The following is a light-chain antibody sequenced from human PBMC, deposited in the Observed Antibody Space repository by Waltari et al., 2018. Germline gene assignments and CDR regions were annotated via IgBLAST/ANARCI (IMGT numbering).Light chain of an antibody. CDR3: QTGGHGTWV. V-gene: IGLV4-69*01. Sequence: QLVLTQSPSASASLGASVKLTCTLSSGHSSNVIAWHQQQPAKGPRHWMKVNSDGSPSKGDEIPDRFSGSSSGAERYLTISSVQSEDEADYYCQTGGHGTWVFGGGTKLTVL. CDR2: VNSDGSP. CDR1: SGHSSNV. J-gene: IGLJ3*02.